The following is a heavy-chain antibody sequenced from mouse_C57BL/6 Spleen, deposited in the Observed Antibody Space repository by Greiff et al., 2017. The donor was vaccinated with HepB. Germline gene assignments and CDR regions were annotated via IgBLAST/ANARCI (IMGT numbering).Heavy chain of an antibody. V-gene: IGHV5-17*01. CDR2: ISSGSSTI. CDR1: GFTFSDYG. D-gene: IGHD2-4*01. J-gene: IGHJ3*01. CDR3: AREGYYDYDGVAY. Sequence: EVNLVESGGGLVKPGGSLKLSCAASGFTFSDYGMHWVRQAPEKGLEWVAYISSGSSTIYYADTVKGRFTISRDNAKNTLFLQMTSLRSEDTAMYYCAREGYYDYDGVAYWGQGTLVTVSA.